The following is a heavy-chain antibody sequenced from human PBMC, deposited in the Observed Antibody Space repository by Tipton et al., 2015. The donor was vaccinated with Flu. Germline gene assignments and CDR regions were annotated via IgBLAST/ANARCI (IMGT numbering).Heavy chain of an antibody. V-gene: IGHV3-7*03. CDR1: GFTFSNYW. Sequence: QLVQSGGGLVQPGGSLRLSCAASGFTFSNYWISWVRQAPGKGLEWVANINEDGSKKYYVDSVKGRFTISRDNAKNSLYLQMNSLRAEDTAVYYCVRAIAAAASSWGHGTLVTVSS. D-gene: IGHD6-13*01. CDR3: VRAIAAAASS. CDR2: INEDGSKK. J-gene: IGHJ5*01.